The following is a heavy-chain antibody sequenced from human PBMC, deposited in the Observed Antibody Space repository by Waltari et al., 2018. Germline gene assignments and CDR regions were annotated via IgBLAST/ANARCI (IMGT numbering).Heavy chain of an antibody. Sequence: EVQLVESGGGLVQPGASLRLSCAGPGFRFGSHCMTWVRQAPEKGLEWVSSISDNGIITFYGDSVKGRFTISRDNSKSTLYLQLSGLRAEDTAVYYCAKKPYDHAYGDYFDYWGQGTLVTVSS. CDR1: GFRFGSHC. CDR2: ISDNGIIT. CDR3: AKKPYDHAYGDYFDY. J-gene: IGHJ4*02. D-gene: IGHD4-17*01. V-gene: IGHV3-23*04.